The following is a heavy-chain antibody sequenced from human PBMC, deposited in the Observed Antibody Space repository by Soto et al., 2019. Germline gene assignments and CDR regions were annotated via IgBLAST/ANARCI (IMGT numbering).Heavy chain of an antibody. CDR2: IIPIFGTA. J-gene: IGHJ5*02. Sequence: ASVKVSCKASGGTFSSYAISWVRQAPGQGLEWMGGIIPIFGTANYAQKFQGRVTITADESTSTAYMELSSLRSEDTAVYYCAGDLCSGGSCYRRAHNWFDPWGQGTLVTVSS. D-gene: IGHD2-15*01. CDR3: AGDLCSGGSCYRRAHNWFDP. V-gene: IGHV1-69*13. CDR1: GGTFSSYA.